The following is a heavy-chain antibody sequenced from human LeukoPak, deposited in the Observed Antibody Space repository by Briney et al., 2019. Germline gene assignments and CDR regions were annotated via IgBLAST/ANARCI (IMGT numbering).Heavy chain of an antibody. CDR2: INKDGSVT. J-gene: IGHJ4*02. D-gene: IGHD1-26*01. CDR1: GFTFSNYE. V-gene: IGHV3-74*01. CDR3: VKVRGRARVGYFDY. Sequence: GGSLRLSCAASGFTFSNYEMNWVRQAPGKGLVWVSRINKDGSVTDYAESVKGRFSISRDNAKNTLYLQMNSLRVEDTAIYYCVKVRGRARVGYFDYWGQGTLVTVSS.